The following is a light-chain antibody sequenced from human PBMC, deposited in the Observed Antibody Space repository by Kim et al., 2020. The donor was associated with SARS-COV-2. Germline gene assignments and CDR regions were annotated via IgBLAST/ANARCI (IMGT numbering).Light chain of an antibody. Sequence: VSPGESATPSCRASQSVGSSYLAWYQQKPGQAPRLLIYATPSRATGIPDRFSDSGSGTDFTLTISRLEPEDFAVYYCQQYDTSRTFGQGTKVDIK. CDR2: ATP. J-gene: IGKJ1*01. CDR3: QQYDTSRT. V-gene: IGKV3-20*01. CDR1: QSVGSSY.